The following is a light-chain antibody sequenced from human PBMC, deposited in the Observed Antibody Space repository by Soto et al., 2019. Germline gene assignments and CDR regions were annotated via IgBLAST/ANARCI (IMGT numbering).Light chain of an antibody. CDR3: CSYADSFYV. Sequence: QSALTQPRSVSASPGQSVTISCTGTNSDVGGYNFVSWYQQYPGKVPKLMIYDVSKRSSGVPDRFSGSKSGNTASLTISGLQAEDEADYYCCSYADSFYVFGSGTKVTVL. J-gene: IGLJ1*01. CDR1: NSDVGGYNF. CDR2: DVS. V-gene: IGLV2-11*01.